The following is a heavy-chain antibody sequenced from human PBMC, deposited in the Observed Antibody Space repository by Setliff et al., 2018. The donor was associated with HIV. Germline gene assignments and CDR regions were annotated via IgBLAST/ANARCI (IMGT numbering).Heavy chain of an antibody. CDR3: ARREYSSSSPPFDY. D-gene: IGHD6-6*01. CDR1: GGSISSSSYY. V-gene: IGHV4-39*01. CDR2: INYSGST. Sequence: SETLSLTCTVSGGSISSSSYYWGWIRQPPGKGLEWIGTINYSGSTYSNPSLKSRVTMSVDTSKNQFSLKLISVTAADTAVYYCARREYSSSSPPFDYWGQGTLVTVSS. J-gene: IGHJ4*02.